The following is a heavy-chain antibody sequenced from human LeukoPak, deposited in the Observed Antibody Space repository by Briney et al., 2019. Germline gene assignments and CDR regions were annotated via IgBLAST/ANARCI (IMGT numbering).Heavy chain of an antibody. CDR3: AKAEEWIQLWSTFDY. CDR2: ISYDGSNK. V-gene: IGHV3-30*04. D-gene: IGHD5-18*01. CDR1: GFTFSSYA. J-gene: IGHJ4*02. Sequence: GGSLRLSCAASGFTFSSYAMHWVRQAPGKGLEWVAVISYDGSNKYYADSVKGRFTISRDNSKNTLYLQMNSLRAEDTAVYYCAKAEEWIQLWSTFDYWGQGTLVTVSS.